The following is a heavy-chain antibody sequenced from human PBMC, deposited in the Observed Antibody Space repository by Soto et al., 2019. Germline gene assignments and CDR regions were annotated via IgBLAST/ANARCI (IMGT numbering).Heavy chain of an antibody. V-gene: IGHV1-69*06. Sequence: QVQPVQSGAEVKKPGTSVKVSCKASGGSFSTYSISWVRQAPGQGLEWMGGIIPIFGTSNYAQKFQGRVTITADKSTNTAYMELSSLRSEDTAVYYCAITYGDYVVGAFDIWGQGTMVTVSS. D-gene: IGHD4-17*01. CDR1: GGSFSTYS. CDR2: IIPIFGTS. J-gene: IGHJ3*02. CDR3: AITYGDYVVGAFDI.